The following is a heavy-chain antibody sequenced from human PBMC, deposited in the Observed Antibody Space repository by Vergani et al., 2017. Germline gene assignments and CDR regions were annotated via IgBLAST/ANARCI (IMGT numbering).Heavy chain of an antibody. CDR3: ARVGQAVAVSFDY. D-gene: IGHD6-19*01. J-gene: IGHJ4*02. CDR1: GFSFPNAW. Sequence: EVQLVESGGGSVKPGGSLRLSCATSGFSFPNAWMTWVRQAPGKGLEWVSYISRSSSTIYYADSVKGRFTISRDNAKNSLYLQMNSLGAEDTAVYYCARVGQAVAVSFDYWGQGTLVTVSS. CDR2: ISRSSSTI. V-gene: IGHV3-48*01.